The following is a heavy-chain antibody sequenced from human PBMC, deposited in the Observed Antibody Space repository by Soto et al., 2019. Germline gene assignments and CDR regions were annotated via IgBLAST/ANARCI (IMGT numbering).Heavy chain of an antibody. Sequence: QITLKESGPTLVKPTQTLTLTCTFSGFSLSTSGVGVGWIRQPPGKALEWLALIYWDDDKRYSPSLKSRLTITKDTSKNQVVLTMTNMDAVDTATYYCAHILTGYLFNWFDPWGQGTLVTVSS. J-gene: IGHJ5*02. CDR1: GFSLSTSGVG. CDR2: IYWDDDK. D-gene: IGHD3-9*01. V-gene: IGHV2-5*02. CDR3: AHILTGYLFNWFDP.